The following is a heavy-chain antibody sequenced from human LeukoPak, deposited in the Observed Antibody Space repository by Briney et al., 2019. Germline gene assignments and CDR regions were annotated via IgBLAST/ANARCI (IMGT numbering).Heavy chain of an antibody. J-gene: IGHJ6*04. Sequence: GGSLRLSCSASGLTFSDSAIHWVRQASGKGLERVGRIKTKADNYATAYAASVKGRFTISRDDSTNTAYLQMNSLKTEDTAVYYCTHPAYYYNVDVWGKGTTVTVSS. CDR3: THPAYYYNVDV. CDR1: GLTFSDSA. CDR2: IKTKADNYAT. D-gene: IGHD6-25*01. V-gene: IGHV3-73*01.